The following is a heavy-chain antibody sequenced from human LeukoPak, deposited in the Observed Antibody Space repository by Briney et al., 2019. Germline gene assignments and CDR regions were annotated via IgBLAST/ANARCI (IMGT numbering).Heavy chain of an antibody. CDR1: GGSISSSSYY. Sequence: SETLPLTCTVSGGSISSSSYYWGWIRQPPGKGLEWIGSIYYSGSTYYNPSLKSRVTISVDTSKNQFSLKLSSVTAADTAVYYCATSKIQLWAFDYWGQGTLVTASS. D-gene: IGHD3-10*01. CDR3: ATSKIQLWAFDY. J-gene: IGHJ4*02. V-gene: IGHV4-39*01. CDR2: IYYSGST.